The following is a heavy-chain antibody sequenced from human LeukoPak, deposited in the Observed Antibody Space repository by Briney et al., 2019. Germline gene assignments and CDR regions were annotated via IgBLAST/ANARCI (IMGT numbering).Heavy chain of an antibody. J-gene: IGHJ4*02. V-gene: IGHV3-21*01. CDR1: GFAFSSCG. D-gene: IGHD1-14*01. Sequence: KPGGSLRLSCAASGFAFSSCGFNWVRRAPGKGLEWVSSIGPTGTDRYYADSVRRRFTISRDNAKNSMYLQMDSLRDEDTAVYYCATETIGRHYDYWGQGTLLTVSS. CDR3: ATETIGRHYDY. CDR2: IGPTGTDR.